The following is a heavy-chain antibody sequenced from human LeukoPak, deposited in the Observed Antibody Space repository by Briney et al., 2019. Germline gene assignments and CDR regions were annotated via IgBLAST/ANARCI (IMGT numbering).Heavy chain of an antibody. D-gene: IGHD3-3*01. CDR2: IYYSGST. CDR3: ARGYYDFWSGYPHWFDP. Sequence: PSETLSLTCTVSGGSISNYYWSWIRQPPGKGLEWIGYIYYSGSTNYNPSLKSRVTISVDTSKNQFSLKLSSVTAADTAVYYCARGYYDFWSGYPHWFDPWGQGTLVTVSS. J-gene: IGHJ5*02. V-gene: IGHV4-59*01. CDR1: GGSISNYY.